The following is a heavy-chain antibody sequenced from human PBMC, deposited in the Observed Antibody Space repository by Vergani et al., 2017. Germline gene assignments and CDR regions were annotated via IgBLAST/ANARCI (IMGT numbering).Heavy chain of an antibody. V-gene: IGHV4-39*07. D-gene: IGHD3-10*01. Sequence: QVQLQESGPGLVKPSETLSLTCTVSNDSVSNTFYYWGWIRQTPGKGLEWIGSIYHSGSTYYNPSLKSRVTISVDRSKNQFSLKLSSVTAADTAVYYCARVAMVRGVTLFDYWGQGTLVTVSS. CDR3: ARVAMVRGVTLFDY. CDR1: NDSVSNTFYY. J-gene: IGHJ4*02. CDR2: IYHSGST.